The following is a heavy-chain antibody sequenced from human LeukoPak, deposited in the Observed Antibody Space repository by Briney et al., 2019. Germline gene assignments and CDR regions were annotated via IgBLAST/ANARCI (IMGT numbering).Heavy chain of an antibody. D-gene: IGHD4-11*01. Sequence: SETLSLTCTVSGGSISSGDYYWSWIRQPPGKGLEWIGYIYYSGSSHYNPSLKSRVTISVDTSKNQFSLKLSSVTAADTAVYYCARVPYSNSYYYSYGMDVWGQGTTATVSS. V-gene: IGHV4-30-4*01. J-gene: IGHJ6*02. CDR2: IYYSGSS. CDR1: GGSISSGDYY. CDR3: ARVPYSNSYYYSYGMDV.